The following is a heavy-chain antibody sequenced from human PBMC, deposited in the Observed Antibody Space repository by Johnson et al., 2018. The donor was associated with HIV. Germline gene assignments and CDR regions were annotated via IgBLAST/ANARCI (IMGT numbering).Heavy chain of an antibody. D-gene: IGHD3-22*01. V-gene: IGHV3-74*02. Sequence: VQLVESGGGLIQPGGSLRLSCAASGFTFDDYAMHWVRQAPGKGLEWVSRINSDGSSTSYADSVKGRFTTSRDNAKNTLYLQMNSLRAEETAVYYCARAHYDSSGYLLKGGAFDIWGQGTVVTVSS. CDR1: GFTFDDYA. CDR2: INSDGSST. CDR3: ARAHYDSSGYLLKGGAFDI. J-gene: IGHJ3*02.